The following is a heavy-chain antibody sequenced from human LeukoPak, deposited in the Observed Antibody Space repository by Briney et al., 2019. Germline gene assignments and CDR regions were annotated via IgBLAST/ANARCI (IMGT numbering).Heavy chain of an antibody. CDR3: AKPDRGPYFDY. CDR2: ISDSGGNT. V-gene: IGHV3-23*01. D-gene: IGHD1-26*01. CDR1: GFTFSSYA. J-gene: IGHJ4*02. Sequence: PGGSLRLSCAASGFTFSSYAMNWVRQAPGKGLEWVSVISDSGGNTYYADSVKGRFTISRDNSKNTLYLQMNSLRAEDTAVYYCAKPDRGPYFDYWGQGTLVTVSS.